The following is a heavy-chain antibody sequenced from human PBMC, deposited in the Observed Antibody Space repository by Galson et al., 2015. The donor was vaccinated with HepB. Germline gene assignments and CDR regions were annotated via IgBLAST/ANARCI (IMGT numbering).Heavy chain of an antibody. J-gene: IGHJ3*02. CDR3: ARVPGEDAFDI. CDR1: GYTFTSYA. Sequence: SVKVSCKASGYTFTSYAMHWVRQAPGQRLEWMGWINAGNGNTKYSQKFQGRVTITRDTSASTAYMELSSLRSEDAAVYYCARVPGEDAFDIWGQGTMVTVSS. CDR2: INAGNGNT. D-gene: IGHD7-27*01. V-gene: IGHV1-3*01.